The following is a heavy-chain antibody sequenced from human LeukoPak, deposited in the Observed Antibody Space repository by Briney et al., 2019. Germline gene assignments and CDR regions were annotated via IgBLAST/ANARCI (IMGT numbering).Heavy chain of an antibody. CDR3: ARSRGTALITRFDY. CDR1: GGSISNYY. D-gene: IGHD5-18*01. Sequence: PSETLSLTCTVSGGSISNYYWSWIRQPAGKGLEWIGRINTSGSTNYNPSLESRVSLSVDTYNNQFSLKLNSVTAADTAVYFCARSRGTALITRFDYWGQGTLVTVSS. J-gene: IGHJ4*02. CDR2: INTSGST. V-gene: IGHV4-4*07.